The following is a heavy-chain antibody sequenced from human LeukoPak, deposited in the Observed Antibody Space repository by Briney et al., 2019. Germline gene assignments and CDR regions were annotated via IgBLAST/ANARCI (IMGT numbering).Heavy chain of an antibody. CDR3: ARGVIMIVVGFGY. D-gene: IGHD3-22*01. J-gene: IGHJ4*02. CDR2: INPNSGGT. Sequence: ASVKVSCKASGYTFTGYYMHWVRQAPGQGLEWMGWINPNSGGTNYAQKFQGRVTMTRDTSISTAYMELSRLRSDDTAVYYCARGVIMIVVGFGYWGQGTLVTVSS. CDR1: GYTFTGYY. V-gene: IGHV1-2*02.